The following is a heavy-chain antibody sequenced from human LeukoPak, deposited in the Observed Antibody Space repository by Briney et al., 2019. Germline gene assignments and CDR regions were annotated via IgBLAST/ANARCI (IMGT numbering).Heavy chain of an antibody. CDR2: IRYDGSNK. CDR3: AKDRGYSSSSGYYYMDA. Sequence: PGGSLRLSCAAAGFTFSSYGMHWVRQAPGKGLEWVAFIRYDGSNKYYADSVKGRFTISRDNSKNTLYLQMNSLRAEDTAVYYCAKDRGYSSSSGYYYMDAWGKGTTVTVSS. V-gene: IGHV3-30*02. D-gene: IGHD6-6*01. J-gene: IGHJ6*03. CDR1: GFTFSSYG.